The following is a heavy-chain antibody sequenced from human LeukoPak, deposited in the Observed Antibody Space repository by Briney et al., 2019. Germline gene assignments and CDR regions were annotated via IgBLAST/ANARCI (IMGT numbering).Heavy chain of an antibody. V-gene: IGHV3-20*04. D-gene: IGHD3-3*01. CDR1: GFTFDDYG. Sequence: GGSLRLSCAASGFTFDDYGMSWVRQAPGKGLEWVSGINWNGGSTGYADSVKGRFTISRDNAKNSLHLQMNSLRAEDTALYYCARDPSWSPSYTIFGTYCYYYMDVWGKGTTVTVSS. J-gene: IGHJ6*03. CDR3: ARDPSWSPSYTIFGTYCYYYMDV. CDR2: INWNGGST.